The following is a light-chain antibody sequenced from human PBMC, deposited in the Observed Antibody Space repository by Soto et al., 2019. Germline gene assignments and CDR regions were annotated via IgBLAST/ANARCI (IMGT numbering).Light chain of an antibody. J-gene: IGKJ1*01. Sequence: EFVLTQSPGSLSLSPGERATLSCRASQSVISSYLAWYQQKPGQAPRLLIYGASSRATGIPDRFSGSGSGTDFTLTISRLEPEDCAVYYCQQFGGSLTWTFGQGTKV. V-gene: IGKV3-20*01. CDR2: GAS. CDR1: QSVISSY. CDR3: QQFGGSLTWT.